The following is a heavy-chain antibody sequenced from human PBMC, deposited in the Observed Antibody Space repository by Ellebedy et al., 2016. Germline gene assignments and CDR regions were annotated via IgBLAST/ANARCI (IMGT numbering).Heavy chain of an antibody. CDR2: IRSRPYGWTT. Sequence: GGSLRLXXTASGFNFDDYAVNWFRQAPGKGLEWVGFIRSRPYGWTTQYAASVKGKFTISRDDSKNIAYLQMDSLQAEDTAVYYCSRSYGGNSESDYWGQGTLVTVSS. J-gene: IGHJ4*02. CDR3: SRSYGGNSESDY. CDR1: GFNFDDYA. V-gene: IGHV3-49*03. D-gene: IGHD4-23*01.